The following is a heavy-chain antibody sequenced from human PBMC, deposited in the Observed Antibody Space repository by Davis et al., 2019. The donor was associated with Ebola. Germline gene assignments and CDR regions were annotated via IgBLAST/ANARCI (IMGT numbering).Heavy chain of an antibody. D-gene: IGHD3-10*01. CDR3: ARDKFGGFGTSLDY. Sequence: GESLKISCAASGFTFSTYAINWVRQASGKGLEWVSAVNGGGDGTYYAASVKGRFTISRDNSKNTVYLQMSSLRDDDTAVYYCARDKFGGFGTSLDYWGQGALVTVSS. CDR2: VNGGGDGT. CDR1: GFTFSTYA. V-gene: IGHV3-23*01. J-gene: IGHJ4*02.